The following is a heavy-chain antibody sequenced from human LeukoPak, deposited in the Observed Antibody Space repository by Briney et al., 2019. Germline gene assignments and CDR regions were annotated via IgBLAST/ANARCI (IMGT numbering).Heavy chain of an antibody. J-gene: IGHJ4*02. Sequence: GGSLRLSCAASGFTVSNTYMSWVRQAPGKGLEWVSVISGGGGRTYYGDSVKGRFTISRDNSKNTVYLQMNSLRAEDTAVYYCAKDVRDIVVLIDTYMYWGQGTLVTVSS. CDR2: ISGGGGRT. D-gene: IGHD2-21*01. V-gene: IGHV3-23*01. CDR1: GFTVSNTY. CDR3: AKDVRDIVVLIDTYMY.